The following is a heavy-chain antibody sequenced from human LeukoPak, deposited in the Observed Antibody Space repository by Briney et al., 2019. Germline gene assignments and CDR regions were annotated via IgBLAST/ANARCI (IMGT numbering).Heavy chain of an antibody. CDR1: GFTFSSYG. Sequence: PGGSLRLSCAASGFTFSSYGMHWVRQAPGKGLEWVAFIRSDGSNKYYADSVKGRFTISRDTSKNMLYLQMNSLRVEDTTVYYCAKDSSGYSPLDSWGQGTLVTVSP. J-gene: IGHJ4*02. CDR3: AKDSSGYSPLDS. CDR2: IRSDGSNK. V-gene: IGHV3-30*02. D-gene: IGHD3-10*01.